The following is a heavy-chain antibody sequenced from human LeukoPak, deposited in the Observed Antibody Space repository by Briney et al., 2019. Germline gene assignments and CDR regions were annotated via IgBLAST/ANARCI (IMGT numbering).Heavy chain of an antibody. CDR1: GGTFSSYA. CDR3: ARGSRFLEWLSEGGNWFDP. CDR2: IIPIFGTA. D-gene: IGHD3-3*01. J-gene: IGHJ5*02. V-gene: IGHV1-69*05. Sequence: AASVKVCCKASGGTFSSYAFSWVRQAPGQGLEWMGGIIPIFGTASSAQKFQGRVTITTDESTSTAYMELGSLRSDDTAVYCCARGSRFLEWLSEGGNWFDPWGQGTLVTVSS.